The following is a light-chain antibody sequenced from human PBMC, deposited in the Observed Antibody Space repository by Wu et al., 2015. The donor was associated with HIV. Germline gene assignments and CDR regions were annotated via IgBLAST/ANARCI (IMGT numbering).Light chain of an antibody. CDR1: QSVSSSF. CDR3: QHYGNSLWT. CDR2: SAS. V-gene: IGKV3-20*01. J-gene: IGKJ1*01. Sequence: EVVLTQSPGTLSLSPGERATLSRRAGQSVSSSFLAWYQQKPGQAPRLLIYSASSRATGIPDRFSGSGSGTDFTLTISRLEPEDFALYYCQHYGNSLWTFGQGTKVEIK.